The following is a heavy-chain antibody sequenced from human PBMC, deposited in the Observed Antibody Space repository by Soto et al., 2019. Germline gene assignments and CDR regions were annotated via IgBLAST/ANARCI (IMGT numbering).Heavy chain of an antibody. J-gene: IGHJ5*02. CDR1: GYSFTSYW. CDR3: ARLGGYCSGGSCYRRRYNWFDP. Sequence: PGESLKISCKGSGYSFTSYWIGWVRQMPGKGLEWMGIIYPGDPDTRYSPSFQGQVTISADKSISTAYLQWSSLKASDTAMYYCARLGGYCSGGSCYRRRYNWFDPWGQGTLVT. D-gene: IGHD2-15*01. CDR2: IYPGDPDT. V-gene: IGHV5-51*01.